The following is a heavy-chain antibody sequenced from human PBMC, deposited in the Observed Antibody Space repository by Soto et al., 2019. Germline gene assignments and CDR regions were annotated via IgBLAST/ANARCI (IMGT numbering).Heavy chain of an antibody. D-gene: IGHD6-13*01. Sequence: QVQLVQSGAEVKKPGASVKVSCKASGYTFTSYDINWVRQATGQGLEWMGWMNPNSGNTGYAQKFPVRVTKSSNTSISTAYMEMSSLRSEDTAVYYCARERSAAGTGWFDPWGQGTLVTVSS. J-gene: IGHJ5*02. CDR3: ARERSAAGTGWFDP. V-gene: IGHV1-8*01. CDR1: GYTFTSYD. CDR2: MNPNSGNT.